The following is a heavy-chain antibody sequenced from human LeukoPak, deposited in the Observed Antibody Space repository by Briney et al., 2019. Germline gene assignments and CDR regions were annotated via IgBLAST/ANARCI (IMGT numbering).Heavy chain of an antibody. D-gene: IGHD2-15*01. CDR1: GGYFSGYH. J-gene: IGHJ4*02. V-gene: IGHV4-34*01. Sequence: SETLSLTCAVYGGYFSGYHWSWIRQPPGKGLEWIGEINHSGSTNYNPSLKSRVTISVDTSKNQFSLKLSSVTAADTAVYYCASEGYCSGGSCYSAYWGQGTLVTVSS. CDR2: INHSGST. CDR3: ASEGYCSGGSCYSAY.